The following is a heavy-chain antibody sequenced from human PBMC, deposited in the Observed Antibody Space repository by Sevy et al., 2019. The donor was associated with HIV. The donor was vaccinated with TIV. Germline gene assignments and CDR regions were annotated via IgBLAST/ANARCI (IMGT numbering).Heavy chain of an antibody. CDR3: VKEGGGEGGDH. D-gene: IGHD2-21*01. CDR2: IQYDGSNK. V-gene: IGHV3-30*02. CDR1: GFSYSSYG. Sequence: GGSLRLSCAVSGFSYSSYGMHWVRQAPGKGLEWVAYIQYDGSNKDYADSVKGRFTISRDNSKNTLDLQMNSLRVEDTAVYYCVKEGGGEGGDHWGQGTLVTVS. J-gene: IGHJ4*02.